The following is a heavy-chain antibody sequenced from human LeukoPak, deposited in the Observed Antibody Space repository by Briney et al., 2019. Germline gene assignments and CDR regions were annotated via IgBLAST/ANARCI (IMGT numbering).Heavy chain of an antibody. J-gene: IGHJ3*02. D-gene: IGHD3-22*01. CDR2: IYYSGST. Sequence: SETLSLACTVSGGSISSSSFHWGWIRQPPGKGLEWIGSIYYSGSTSYAPSLKSRVTISVDTSKNQFSLKLSSVTAADTAVYYCARGDMHSSGYKYHDAFDIWGQGTMVTVSS. CDR3: ARGDMHSSGYKYHDAFDI. V-gene: IGHV4-39*07. CDR1: GGSISSSSFH.